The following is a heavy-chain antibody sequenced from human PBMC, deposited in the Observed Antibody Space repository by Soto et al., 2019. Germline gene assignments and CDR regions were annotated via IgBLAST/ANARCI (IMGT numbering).Heavy chain of an antibody. D-gene: IGHD6-13*01. CDR3: ARGPLSSSWDRGDWFDP. J-gene: IGHJ5*02. CDR1: GGTFSSYT. Sequence: QVQLVQSGAEVKKPGSSVKVSCKASGGTFSSYTISWVRQAPGQGLEWMGRIIPILGIANYAQKFQGRVTITADKATSTADMALGSLRSEDTAVDYCARGPLSSSWDRGDWFDPWGQGTLVTVSS. V-gene: IGHV1-69*02. CDR2: IIPILGIA.